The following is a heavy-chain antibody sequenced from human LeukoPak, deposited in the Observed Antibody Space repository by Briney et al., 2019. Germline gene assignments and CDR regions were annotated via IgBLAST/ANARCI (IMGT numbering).Heavy chain of an antibody. Sequence: PSETLSLTCTVSGGSISSYYWSWIRQPPGKGLEWIGYIYYSGSTNYNPSLKSRVTISVDTSKNQFSLKLSSVTAADTAVYHCARTITTGAFDIWGQGTMVTVTS. CDR3: ARTITTGAFDI. CDR1: GGSISSYY. V-gene: IGHV4-59*08. D-gene: IGHD3-22*01. J-gene: IGHJ3*02. CDR2: IYYSGST.